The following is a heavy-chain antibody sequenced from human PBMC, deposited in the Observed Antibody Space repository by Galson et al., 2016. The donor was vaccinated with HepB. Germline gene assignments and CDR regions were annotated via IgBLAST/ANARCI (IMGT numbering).Heavy chain of an antibody. CDR3: ARKKDYYDTLDP. D-gene: IGHD3-22*01. CDR2: INTGNGNT. V-gene: IGHV1-3*04. J-gene: IGHJ5*02. Sequence: SVKVSCKASGYTLTRNVIHWVRQAPGQRPEWMGWINTGNGNTKYSQKFQGRVTITRATSATTAYMEVSSLRSEDTAVYYCARKKDYYDTLDPWGQGTLVTVSS. CDR1: GYTLTRNV.